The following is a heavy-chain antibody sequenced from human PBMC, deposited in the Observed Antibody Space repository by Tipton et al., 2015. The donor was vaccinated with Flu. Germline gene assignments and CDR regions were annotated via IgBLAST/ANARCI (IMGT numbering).Heavy chain of an antibody. Sequence: SLRLSCAASGFTFNTYAMHWVRQAPGKGLEWVAVISYDGNNKYYADSVKGRFTISRDNSKNTLYLQMNSLRAEDTAVYYCAARAARTGHWLDPWGQGTLVTVSS. CDR1: GFTFNTYA. CDR2: ISYDGNNK. J-gene: IGHJ5*02. V-gene: IGHV3-30-3*01. CDR3: AARAARTGHWLDP.